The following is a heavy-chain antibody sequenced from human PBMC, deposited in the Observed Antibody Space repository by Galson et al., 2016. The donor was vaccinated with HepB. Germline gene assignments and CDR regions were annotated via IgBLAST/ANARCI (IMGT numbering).Heavy chain of an antibody. CDR3: VKDLAASGPEVAFDI. D-gene: IGHD6-13*01. CDR1: GLNFDGFA. CDR2: ISWNSGSM. V-gene: IGHV3-9*01. J-gene: IGHJ3*02. Sequence: SLRLSCAASGLNFDGFAMHWVRQVPGKGLEWVAGISWNSGSMGFADSVRGRVTISRDNAKNSLFLQMNRLRVDDTALYYCVKDLAASGPEVAFDIWGQGTMVTV.